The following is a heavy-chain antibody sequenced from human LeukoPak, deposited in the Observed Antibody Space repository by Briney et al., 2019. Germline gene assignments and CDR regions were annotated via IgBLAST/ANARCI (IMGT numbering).Heavy chain of an antibody. CDR3: ARAILYYYYYYGMDV. J-gene: IGHJ6*02. V-gene: IGHV1-69*01. CDR1: GGTFSSYA. Sequence: PMASVKVSCKASGGTFSSYAISWVRQAPGQGLEWMGGIIPIFGTANYAQKFQGRVTITADESTSTAYMELGSLRSEDTAVYYCARAILYYYYYYGMDVWGQGTTVTVSS. CDR2: IIPIFGTA. D-gene: IGHD2-15*01.